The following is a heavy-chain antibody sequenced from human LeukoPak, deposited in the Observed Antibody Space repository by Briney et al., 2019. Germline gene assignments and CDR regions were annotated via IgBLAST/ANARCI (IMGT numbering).Heavy chain of an antibody. D-gene: IGHD3-22*01. CDR3: ARVMGRYYYDSSGYPPAGKSPHFDY. CDR2: INHSGST. CDR1: GGSFSGYY. J-gene: IGHJ4*02. V-gene: IGHV4-34*01. Sequence: SETLSLTCAVYGGSFSGYYWSWIRQPRGKGLEWIGEINHSGSTNYNPSLKSRVTISVDTSKNQFSLKLSSVTAADTAVYYCARVMGRYYYDSSGYPPAGKSPHFDYWGQGTLVTVSS.